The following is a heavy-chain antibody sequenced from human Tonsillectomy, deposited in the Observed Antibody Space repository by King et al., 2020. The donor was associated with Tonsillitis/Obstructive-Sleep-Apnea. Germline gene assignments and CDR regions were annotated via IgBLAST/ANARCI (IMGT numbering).Heavy chain of an antibody. CDR1: GFTFSSYS. D-gene: IGHD3-3*01. J-gene: IGHJ5*02. CDR3: ARGRRDRCTILGVVIIPVWFDP. CDR2: ISSSSSTI. V-gene: IGHV3-48*02. Sequence: QLVQSGGGLVQPGGSLRLSCAASGFTFSSYSMNWVRQAPGKGLEWVSYISSSSSTIYYADSVNGRFTISRDNAKNSLYLQMNSLREEDTAGYYCARGRRDRCTILGVVIIPVWFDPWGQGTLVTVSS.